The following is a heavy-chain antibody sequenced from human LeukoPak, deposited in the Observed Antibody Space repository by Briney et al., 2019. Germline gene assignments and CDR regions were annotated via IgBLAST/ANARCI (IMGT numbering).Heavy chain of an antibody. J-gene: IGHJ1*01. CDR1: GYTFTSYG. Sequence: GASVKVSCKASGYTFTSYGISWVRQVPGQGLEWMGWISAYNGNTNYAQKLQGRVTMTTDTSTSTAYMELRSLRSDDTAVYYCARGVSTTGYSTSRTEYFQHWGQGTLVTVSS. D-gene: IGHD6-13*01. CDR2: ISAYNGNT. V-gene: IGHV1-18*01. CDR3: ARGVSTTGYSTSRTEYFQH.